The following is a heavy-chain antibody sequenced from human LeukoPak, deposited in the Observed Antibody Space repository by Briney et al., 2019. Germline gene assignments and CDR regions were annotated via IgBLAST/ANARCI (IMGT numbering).Heavy chain of an antibody. CDR2: MNPNSGNT. D-gene: IGHD4-17*01. CDR3: ARILTRSTVTRFGY. V-gene: IGHV1-8*01. CDR1: VYTFTSYD. Sequence: ASVNVSFKASVYTFTSYDINWVRQATGQGLEWMGWMNPNSGNTGYAQKFQGRVTMTRNTSISTAYMELSSLRSENTAVYYCARILTRSTVTRFGYWGQGTLVTVSS. J-gene: IGHJ4*02.